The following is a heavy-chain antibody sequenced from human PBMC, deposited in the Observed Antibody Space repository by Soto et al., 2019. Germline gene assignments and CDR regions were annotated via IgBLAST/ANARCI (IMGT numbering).Heavy chain of an antibody. CDR3: AFRNYYSSSGWYGDSYYFDY. CDR1: GFAFTNYA. CDR2: ISSDGSNK. V-gene: IGHV3-30*09. J-gene: IGHJ4*02. D-gene: IGHD6-19*01. Sequence: QVQLVESGGGVVQPGRSLRLSCAASGFAFTNYAIHWVRQAPGKGLEWVAVISSDGSNKYYADSVKGRFAISRDNSKNTLYLQMYSLRAEHTALYYCAFRNYYSSSGWYGDSYYFDYWGQGTLVTVSS.